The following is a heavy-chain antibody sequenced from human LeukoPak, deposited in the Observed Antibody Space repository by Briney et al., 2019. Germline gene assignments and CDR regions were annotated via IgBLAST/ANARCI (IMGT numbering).Heavy chain of an antibody. J-gene: IGHJ4*02. CDR3: AKDLQIAVAAFDY. V-gene: IGHV3-23*01. CDR2: ISGSGGST. D-gene: IGHD6-19*01. Sequence: HPGGSLRLSCAVSGFTVSGNYMSWVRQAPGKGLEWVSAISGSGGSTYYADSVKGRFTISRDNSKNTLYLQMNSLRAEDTAVYYCAKDLQIAVAAFDYWGQGTLVTVSS. CDR1: GFTVSGNY.